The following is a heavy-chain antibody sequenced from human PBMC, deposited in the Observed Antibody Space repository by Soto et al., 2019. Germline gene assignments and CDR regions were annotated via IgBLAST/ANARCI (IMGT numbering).Heavy chain of an antibody. CDR3: ARGYDFWSGPQDP. Sequence: QVQLVQSGAEEKKPGASVKVSCKASGYTFTSYAMHWVRQAPGQRLEWMGWINAGNGNTKYSQKFQGRVTITRDTSASTAYMELRSLRSEATAVYYCARGYDFWSGPQDPWGQGTLVTVSS. V-gene: IGHV1-3*05. CDR2: INAGNGNT. J-gene: IGHJ5*02. CDR1: GYTFTSYA. D-gene: IGHD3-3*01.